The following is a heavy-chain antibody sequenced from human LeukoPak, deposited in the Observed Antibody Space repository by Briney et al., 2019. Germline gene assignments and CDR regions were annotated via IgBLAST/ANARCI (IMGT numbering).Heavy chain of an antibody. D-gene: IGHD3-10*01. CDR3: AKDDGGSPPDAFDI. J-gene: IGHJ3*02. V-gene: IGHV3-66*01. Sequence: GGSLRLSCVVSGFTVSSNYMSWVRQAPGKGLEWVSVIYSGGSTYYADSVKGRFAISRDSSKNTLYLQMNGLRGEDTAVYYCAKDDGGSPPDAFDIWGQGTLVTVSS. CDR1: GFTVSSNY. CDR2: IYSGGST.